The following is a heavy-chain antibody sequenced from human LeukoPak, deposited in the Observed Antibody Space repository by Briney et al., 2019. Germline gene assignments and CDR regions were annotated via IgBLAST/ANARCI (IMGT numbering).Heavy chain of an antibody. CDR3: AKGSFFFDY. Sequence: GGSLRLSCAASGFTFSNYAMSWVRQAPGKGLEWVSSISGSNDNTYYADSVKGRFTISRDNSKNTLYLQMNSLRAEDTAVYYCAKGSFFFDYWGQGTLVTVSS. CDR2: ISGSNDNT. D-gene: IGHD1-26*01. J-gene: IGHJ4*02. CDR1: GFTFSNYA. V-gene: IGHV3-23*01.